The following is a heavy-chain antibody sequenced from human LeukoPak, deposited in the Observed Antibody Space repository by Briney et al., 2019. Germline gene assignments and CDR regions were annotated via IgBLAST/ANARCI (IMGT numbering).Heavy chain of an antibody. CDR1: GFTFSNYA. CDR2: ISGSGGSA. V-gene: IGHV3-23*01. CDR3: ARRGGQDFWSGYYFDY. J-gene: IGHJ4*02. D-gene: IGHD3-3*01. Sequence: GGSLRLSCAASGFTFSNYAMNWVRQAPGKGLEWVSAISGSGGSAYHADSVKGRFTISRDNAKNSLYLQMNSLRAEDTAVYYCARRGGQDFWSGYYFDYWGQGTLVTVSS.